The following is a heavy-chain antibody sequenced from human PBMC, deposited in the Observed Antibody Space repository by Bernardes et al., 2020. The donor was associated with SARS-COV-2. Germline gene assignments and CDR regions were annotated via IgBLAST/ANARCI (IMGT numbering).Heavy chain of an antibody. CDR3: TRSKANFEEFDS. J-gene: IGHJ4*02. D-gene: IGHD3-9*01. Sequence: GGSLRLSCAASAFTFSTYTMNWVRQAPGKGLEWVSSISSTGRYIYYADSLKGRFTISRDNAKNSLYLHMSSLRAEDTAVYYCTRSKANFEEFDSWGQGTLVTASS. V-gene: IGHV3-21*01. CDR1: AFTFSTYT. CDR2: ISSTGRYI.